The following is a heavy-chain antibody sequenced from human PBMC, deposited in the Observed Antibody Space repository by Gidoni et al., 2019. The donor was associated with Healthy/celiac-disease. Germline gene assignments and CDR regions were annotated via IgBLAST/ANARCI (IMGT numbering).Heavy chain of an antibody. CDR2: IYYSGST. CDR3: ARHFLGSEYYDFWSGYYTAGFDY. J-gene: IGHJ4*02. Sequence: QLQLQESGPGLVKPPETLSRTCTVSGGSISRSSYSWRWIRQPPGKGLEWLGSIYYSGSTSYNPSLKSRVTISVDTSKNQFSLKLSSVTAADTAVYYCARHFLGSEYYDFWSGYYTAGFDYWGQGTLVTVSS. V-gene: IGHV4-39*01. D-gene: IGHD3-3*01. CDR1: GGSISRSSYS.